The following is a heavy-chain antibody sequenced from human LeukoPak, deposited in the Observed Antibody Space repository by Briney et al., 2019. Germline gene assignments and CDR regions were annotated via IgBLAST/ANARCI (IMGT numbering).Heavy chain of an antibody. V-gene: IGHV4-31*03. CDR3: AGCRGYSSGWYCTAFDY. Sequence: KPSETLSLTCTVSGGSISSGGYYWSWTRQHSGKGLEWIGYIYYSGSTYYNPSLKSRVTISVDTSKNQFSLKLSSVTAADTAVYYCAGCRGYSSGWYCTAFDYWGQGTLVTVSS. CDR2: IYYSGST. J-gene: IGHJ4*02. CDR1: GGSISSGGYY. D-gene: IGHD6-19*01.